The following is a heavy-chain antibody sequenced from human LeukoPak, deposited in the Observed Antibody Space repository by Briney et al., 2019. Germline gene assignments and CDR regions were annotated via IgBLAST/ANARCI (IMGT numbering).Heavy chain of an antibody. V-gene: IGHV1-8*03. D-gene: IGHD2-2*03. CDR3: ARVGIVVVPAAPGPFYYYYYMDV. J-gene: IGHJ6*03. CDR2: MNPNSGNT. CDR1: GYTFTGYY. Sequence: GASVKVSCKASGYTFTGYYLHWVRQAPGQGLEWMGWMNPNSGNTGYAQKFQGRVTITRNTSISTAYMELSSLRSEDTAVYYCARVGIVVVPAAPGPFYYYYYMDVWGKGTTVTVSS.